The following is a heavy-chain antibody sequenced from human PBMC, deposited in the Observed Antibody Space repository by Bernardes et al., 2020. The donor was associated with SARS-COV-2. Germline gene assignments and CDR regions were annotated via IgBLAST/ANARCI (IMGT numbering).Heavy chain of an antibody. CDR3: ARDRYYYESSGYTTYTFDI. D-gene: IGHD3-22*01. CDR2: IYYPGST. CDR1: RGSISSGGNY. V-gene: IGHV4-31*03. J-gene: IGHJ3*02. Sequence: SETLSLTCTVSRGSISSGGNYWSWIRQHPGKGLEWIGYIYYPGSTYYNPSLKSRVTISVDTSKNQFSLKLSSVTAADTAVYYCARDRYYYESSGYTTYTFDIWGQGTMVTVSS.